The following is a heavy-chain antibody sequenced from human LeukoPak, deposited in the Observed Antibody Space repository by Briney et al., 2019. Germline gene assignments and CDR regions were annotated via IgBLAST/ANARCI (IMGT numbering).Heavy chain of an antibody. CDR2: ISGSGGST. V-gene: IGHV3-23*01. Sequence: PGGSLRLSCAASGFTFSSYAMSWVRQAPGKGLEWVSAISGSGGSTYYADSVKGRFTISRDNSKNTLYLQMNSLRAEDTAVYYCAKYTRIAAAGKFADAFDIWGQGTMVTVSS. J-gene: IGHJ3*02. CDR1: GFTFSSYA. D-gene: IGHD6-13*01. CDR3: AKYTRIAAAGKFADAFDI.